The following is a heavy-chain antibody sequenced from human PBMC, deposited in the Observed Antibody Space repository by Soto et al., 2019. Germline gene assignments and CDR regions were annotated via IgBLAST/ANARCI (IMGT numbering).Heavy chain of an antibody. CDR2: MTTNSGNT. Sequence: QVQLVQSGAEVNKPGASVKVSCKASGDTFTSYDINWVRLATAQGLGRMGWMTTNSGNTAYAQKFQGRVTMTRNTSISTAYMELSSLRSEDTAVYYCARLKQDYAVAWGQGTLVTVSS. V-gene: IGHV1-8*02. CDR1: GDTFTSYD. D-gene: IGHD3-16*01. CDR3: ARLKQDYAVA. J-gene: IGHJ5*02.